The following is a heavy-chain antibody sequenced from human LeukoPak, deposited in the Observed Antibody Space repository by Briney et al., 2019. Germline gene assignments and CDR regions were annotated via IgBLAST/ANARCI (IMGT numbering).Heavy chain of an antibody. CDR3: ARHYGP. V-gene: IGHV4-39*01. D-gene: IGHD3-10*01. CDR2: IYDSGST. J-gene: IGHJ5*02. Sequence: PPDPPSLTSAASGRSIRSWYYSWACLRPPPGKGLEWIGSIYDSGSTYSNPSLKSRVTISVDTSKNQFSLKLNSVTAADTAVYYCARHYGPWGQGTLVTVSS. CDR1: GRSIRSWYYS.